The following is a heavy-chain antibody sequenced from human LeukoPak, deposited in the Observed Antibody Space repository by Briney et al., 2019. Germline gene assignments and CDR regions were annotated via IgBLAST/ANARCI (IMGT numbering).Heavy chain of an antibody. V-gene: IGHV4-31*03. Sequence: SETLSLTCTVSGGSISSGGYYWSWIRQHPGKGLEWIGYIYYSGTTYYDPSLKSRVSISLDTSKNQFSLNLSSVTAADTAVYYCARSGTVTTWNYWGQGTLVTVSS. CDR3: ARSGTVTTWNY. CDR2: IYYSGTT. J-gene: IGHJ4*02. D-gene: IGHD4-17*01. CDR1: GGSISSGGYY.